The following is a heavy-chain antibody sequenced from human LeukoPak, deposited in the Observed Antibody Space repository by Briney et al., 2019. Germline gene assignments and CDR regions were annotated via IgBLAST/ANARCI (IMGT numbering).Heavy chain of an antibody. J-gene: IGHJ4*02. Sequence: ASVKVSCKASGYTFTGYAISWVRPAPGQGLEWMGWVSAYNGATNYAQNFQDRVTMTTDTPTTTAYMELRSLRSGDTAVYYCARVDLYYDSSGYSQAANDYWGQGTLVTVSS. CDR3: ARVDLYYDSSGYSQAANDY. CDR1: GYTFTGYA. V-gene: IGHV1-18*01. CDR2: VSAYNGAT. D-gene: IGHD3-22*01.